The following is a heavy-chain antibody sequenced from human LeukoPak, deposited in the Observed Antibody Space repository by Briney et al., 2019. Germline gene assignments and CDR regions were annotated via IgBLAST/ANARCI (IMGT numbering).Heavy chain of an antibody. CDR2: ISYDGRNT. CDR1: GFTFNTYG. V-gene: IGHV3-30*18. CDR3: AKEITYDGRYYVYFHH. Sequence: GGSLRPSCAASGFTFNTYGMHWVRQAPGKGLEWVAVISYDGRNTNYADSVKGRFTISRDNSKDTLYLQMNSLRAEDTALYYCAKEITYDGRYYVYFHHWGQGTLVTVSS. D-gene: IGHD1-26*01. J-gene: IGHJ1*01.